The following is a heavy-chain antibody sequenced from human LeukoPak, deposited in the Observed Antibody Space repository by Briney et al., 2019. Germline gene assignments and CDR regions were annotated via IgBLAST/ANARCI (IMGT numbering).Heavy chain of an antibody. J-gene: IGHJ4*02. CDR2: ISSSSSYI. V-gene: IGHV3-21*01. Sequence: GGSLRLSCAASGFTFSSYSMNWVRQAPGKGLEWVSAISSSSSYIYYADSVKGRFTISRDNAKNSTYRQINSLRCEDKAWIYCASGRECGDYWGQGTLVTVSS. CDR3: ASGRECGDY. D-gene: IGHD3-10*01. CDR1: GFTFSSYS.